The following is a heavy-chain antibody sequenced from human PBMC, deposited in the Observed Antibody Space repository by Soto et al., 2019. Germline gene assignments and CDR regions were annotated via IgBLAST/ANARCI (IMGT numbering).Heavy chain of an antibody. CDR1: GYTLTELS. V-gene: IGHV1-24*01. D-gene: IGHD5-12*01. Sequence: ASVKVSCKVSGYTLTELSMHWVRQAPGKGLEWMGGFDPEDGETIYAQKFQGRVTMTEDTSTDTAYMELSSLRSEDTAVYYCATAALATLLNRGYDRAGFDPWGQGTLVTVSS. CDR2: FDPEDGET. J-gene: IGHJ5*02. CDR3: ATAALATLLNRGYDRAGFDP.